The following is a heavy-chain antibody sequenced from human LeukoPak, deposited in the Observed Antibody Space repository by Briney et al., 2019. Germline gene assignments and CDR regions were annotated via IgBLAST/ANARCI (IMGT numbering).Heavy chain of an antibody. CDR3: AVLVRYYYYGMDV. D-gene: IGHD2-15*01. J-gene: IGHJ6*02. CDR2: INSDGIST. Sequence: GGSLRLSCAASGFTFSSYWMHWVRQAPGKGLVWVSRINSDGISTSYADSLKGRFTISRDNAKNTLYLQMNSLRAEDTAVYYCAVLVRYYYYGMDVWGQGTTVTVSS. V-gene: IGHV3-74*01. CDR1: GFTFSSYW.